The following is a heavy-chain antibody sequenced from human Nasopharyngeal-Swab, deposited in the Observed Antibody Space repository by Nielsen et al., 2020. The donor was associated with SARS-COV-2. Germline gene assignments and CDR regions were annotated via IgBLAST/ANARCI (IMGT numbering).Heavy chain of an antibody. V-gene: IGHV3-21*01. CDR1: RFTFSDYW. CDR2: ISGTSTYI. J-gene: IGHJ2*01. D-gene: IGHD6-13*01. CDR3: ARDLVSSWRAIGNWYFDL. Sequence: GESLKISCAASRFTFSDYWMSWVRQAPGKGLEWVSSISGTSTYIYYADSVKGRFTVSRDNARNSLYLQMNSLRGDDTAVYYCARDLVSSWRAIGNWYFDLWGRGTLVTVSS.